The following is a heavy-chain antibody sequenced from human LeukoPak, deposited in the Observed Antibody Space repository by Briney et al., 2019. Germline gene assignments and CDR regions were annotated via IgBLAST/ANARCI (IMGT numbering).Heavy chain of an antibody. CDR1: GFTFSSYA. V-gene: IGHV3-23*01. CDR2: ISGSGGST. D-gene: IGHD1-1*01. J-gene: IGHJ4*02. CDR3: ARDLNWNPLGD. Sequence: PGGSLRFSCAASGFTFSSYAMSWVRQAPGKGLEWVSAISGSGGSTYYADSVKGRFTISRDNAKNSLYLQMNSLRAEDTAVYYCARDLNWNPLGDWGQGTLVTVSS.